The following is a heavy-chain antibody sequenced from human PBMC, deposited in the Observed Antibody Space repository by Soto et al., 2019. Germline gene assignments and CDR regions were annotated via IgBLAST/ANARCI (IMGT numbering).Heavy chain of an antibody. D-gene: IGHD2-2*01. J-gene: IGHJ4*02. CDR3: AGDGPAAIPCDY. CDR1: GFTFSSYW. Sequence: EVQLVESGGGLVQPGGSLRLSCAASGFTFSSYWMHWVRQAPGKGLVWVSHINSDGSTTSYADSVKGRFTISRDNAKNTLYLQMNSLRPEDTAVYYCAGDGPAAIPCDYWGQGTLVTVSS. V-gene: IGHV3-74*01. CDR2: INSDGSTT.